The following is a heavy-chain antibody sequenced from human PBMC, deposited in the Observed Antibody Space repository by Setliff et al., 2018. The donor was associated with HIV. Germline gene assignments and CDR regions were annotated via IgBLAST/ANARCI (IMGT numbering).Heavy chain of an antibody. J-gene: IGHJ4*02. D-gene: IGHD6-13*01. Sequence: GGSLRLSCAASGFVFTDHSLHWVRQAPGEGLEWISHISPDATIAGSGDSVKGRFTIFRDNAKNSVFLQMNSLRAEDTGVYYCATQTGFYNSHWYDYWGQGTMVTVSS. CDR2: ISPDATIA. V-gene: IGHV3-74*01. CDR3: ATQTGFYNSHWYDY. CDR1: GFVFTDHS.